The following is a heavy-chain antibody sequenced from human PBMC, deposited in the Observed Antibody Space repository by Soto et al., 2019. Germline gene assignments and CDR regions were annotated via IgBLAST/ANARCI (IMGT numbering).Heavy chain of an antibody. J-gene: IGHJ4*02. CDR2: IYHTGST. V-gene: IGHV4-31*03. D-gene: IGHD3-16*02. CDR3: ARYRFSGNKLSKFDY. Sequence: PSETLSLTCTVSGVTVSSVAYYWSWIRQHPGKGLEWIGNIYHTGSTYYSPSLKSRVVISLDTSNNQFSLTLTSVTAADTAVYYCARYRFSGNKLSKFDYWGRGTLVTVSS. CDR1: GVTVSSVAYY.